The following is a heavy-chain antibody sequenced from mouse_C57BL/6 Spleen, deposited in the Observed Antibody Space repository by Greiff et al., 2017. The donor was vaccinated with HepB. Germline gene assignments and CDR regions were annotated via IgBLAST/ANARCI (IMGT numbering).Heavy chain of an antibody. CDR2: ISDGGSYT. V-gene: IGHV5-4*03. CDR3: ARAEAYYSNYPFAY. J-gene: IGHJ3*01. CDR1: GFTFSSYA. D-gene: IGHD2-5*01. Sequence: EVNVVESGGGLVKPGGSLKLSCAASGFTFSSYAMSWVRQTPEKRLEWVATISDGGSYTYYPDNVKGRFTISRDNAKNNLYLQMSHLKSEDTAMYYCARAEAYYSNYPFAYWGQGTLVTVSA.